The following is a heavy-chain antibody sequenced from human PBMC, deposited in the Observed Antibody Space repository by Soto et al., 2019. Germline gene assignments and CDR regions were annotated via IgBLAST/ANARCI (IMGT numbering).Heavy chain of an antibody. D-gene: IGHD6-25*01. J-gene: IGHJ4*02. CDR3: AKDRSGTWSYDY. Sequence: QVQLVESGGGVVQPGRSLRLSCAASGFTFSSDGMHWVRQAPGKGLEWVAVISDDGTNKNYAGSVKGRFPISRDDSKNTVYLQMNCLTTGDTAVYYCAKDRSGTWSYDYWGQGTLVTVSS. V-gene: IGHV3-30*18. CDR1: GFTFSSDG. CDR2: ISDDGTNK.